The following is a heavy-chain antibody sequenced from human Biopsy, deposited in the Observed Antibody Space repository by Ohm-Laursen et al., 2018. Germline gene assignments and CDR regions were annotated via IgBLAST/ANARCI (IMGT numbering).Heavy chain of an antibody. CDR3: AKGQDLRGGAEYFQL. D-gene: IGHD2-15*01. Sequence: DSVKHSCKASGYTFTGQYLNWVRQVPAQALESTGWLNPHSGTPKFAQDFQGRVNMTRDTSITTTYMELRRLRADDTAVYYCAKGQDLRGGAEYFQLWGQGALVTVSS. CDR1: GYTFTGQY. J-gene: IGHJ1*01. CDR2: LNPHSGTP. V-gene: IGHV1-2*02.